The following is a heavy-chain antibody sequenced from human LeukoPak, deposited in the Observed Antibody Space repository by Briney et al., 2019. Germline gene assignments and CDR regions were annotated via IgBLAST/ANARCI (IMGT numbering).Heavy chain of an antibody. CDR3: ANRGY. J-gene: IGHJ4*02. Sequence: GGSLRLSCAASGFTVSSDFMIWVREAPGKGLEWVSKIDGGGTTNYADSVKGRFTVSRDNSKNTVYLQMNSLRVEDTAMYSCANRGYWGQGTLVTVSS. V-gene: IGHV3-66*01. CDR1: GFTVSSDF. CDR2: IDGGGTT.